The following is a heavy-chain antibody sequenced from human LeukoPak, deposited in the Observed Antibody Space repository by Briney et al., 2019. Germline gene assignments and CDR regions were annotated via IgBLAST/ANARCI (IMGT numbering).Heavy chain of an antibody. Sequence: GGSLRLSCAASGFTFRNYAMIWVRRAPGKGLEWVSAISGNGGSTYYADSVKGRFTISRDNSKNTLYLQMNSLSAEDTAVYYCAKPLGTTETAGYGMDVWGQGTTVTVSS. CDR2: ISGNGGST. CDR1: GFTFRNYA. CDR3: AKPLGTTETAGYGMDV. V-gene: IGHV3-23*01. J-gene: IGHJ6*02. D-gene: IGHD1-1*01.